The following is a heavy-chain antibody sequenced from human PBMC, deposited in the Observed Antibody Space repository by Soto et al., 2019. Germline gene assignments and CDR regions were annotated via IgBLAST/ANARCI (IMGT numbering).Heavy chain of an antibody. Sequence: EVQLVESGGGLVQPGGSLTLSCAASGFTFTTYYMNWVRQAPGKGLEWISITFAAGTTYYADSGKGRFTISRDNSKNTLFLRMDSLSAADTAVYYCTRDRVYASGYRGQGTLVTVSS. D-gene: IGHD2-8*02. CDR3: TRDRVYASGY. CDR1: GFTFTTYY. CDR2: TFAAGTT. V-gene: IGHV3-66*01. J-gene: IGHJ4*02.